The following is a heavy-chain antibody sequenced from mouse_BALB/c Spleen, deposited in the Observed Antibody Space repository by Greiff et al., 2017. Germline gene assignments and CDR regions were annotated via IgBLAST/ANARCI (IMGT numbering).Heavy chain of an antibody. Sequence: EVQRVESGGGLVQPGGSRKLSCAASGFTFSSFGMHWVRQAPEKGLEWVAYISSGSSTIYYADTVKGRFTISRDNPKNTLFLQMTSLRSEDTAMCYCARGGMKTAMGYWGLGNSVTFSP. J-gene: IGHJ4*01. CDR1: GFTFSSFG. CDR2: ISSGSSTI. CDR3: ARGGMKTAMGY. V-gene: IGHV5-17*02.